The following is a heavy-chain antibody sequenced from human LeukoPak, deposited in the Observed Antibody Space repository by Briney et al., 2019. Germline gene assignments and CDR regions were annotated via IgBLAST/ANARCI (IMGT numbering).Heavy chain of an antibody. D-gene: IGHD6-19*01. J-gene: IGHJ4*02. CDR3: ARGVRGSGWYDY. Sequence: GGSLRLSCADSGFTFSSYWMSWVRQAPGKGLEWVANIKQDGSEKYYVDSVKGRFTISRDNAKNSLYLQMNSLRAEDTAVYYCARGVRGSGWYDYWGQGTLVTVSS. CDR1: GFTFSSYW. CDR2: IKQDGSEK. V-gene: IGHV3-7*01.